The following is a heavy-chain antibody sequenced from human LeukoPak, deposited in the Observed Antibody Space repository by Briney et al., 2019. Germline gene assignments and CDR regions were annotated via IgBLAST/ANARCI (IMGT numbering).Heavy chain of an antibody. CDR3: AIIGTPGETEYYRL. CDR2: ISSSSSTI. V-gene: IGHV3-48*04. Sequence: GGSLRLSCAASGFTFSSYSMNWVRQAPGKGLEWVSYISSSSSTIYYADSVKGRFTISRDNAKNSLYLQMNSLRAEDTAVYYCAIIGTPGETEYYRLWGQGTLVTVSS. D-gene: IGHD2-21*01. J-gene: IGHJ1*01. CDR1: GFTFSSYS.